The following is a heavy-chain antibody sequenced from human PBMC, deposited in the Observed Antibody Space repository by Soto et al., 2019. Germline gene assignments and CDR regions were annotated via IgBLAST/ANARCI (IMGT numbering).Heavy chain of an antibody. V-gene: IGHV3-30*18. J-gene: IGHJ5*02. CDR2: ISNDGSNK. CDR1: GFTFSNYG. CDR3: AKDRETSSGWYDKDWFDP. Sequence: QVQLVESGGGVVQPGTSLRLSCAASGFTFSNYGMHWVRQAPGKGLEWVAVISNDGSNKYYADSVKGRFTISRDNSKNTLYLQMNSLRAEDTAVYYGAKDRETSSGWYDKDWFDPWGQGTLVTVSS. D-gene: IGHD6-19*01.